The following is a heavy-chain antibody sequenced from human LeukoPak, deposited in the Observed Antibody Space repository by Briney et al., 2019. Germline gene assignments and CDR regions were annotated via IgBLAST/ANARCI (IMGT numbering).Heavy chain of an antibody. CDR2: ISSSGSTI. D-gene: IGHD3-22*01. Sequence: GGSLRLSCAASGFTFSTYEMNWVRQAPGKGLEWVSYISSSGSTIYYADSLKGRFTISRDNAKNSLFLQMKSLRAEDTAVYYCAKGYYSDSSGYHWAFDSWGQGTLVTVSS. CDR1: GFTFSTYE. J-gene: IGHJ4*02. V-gene: IGHV3-48*03. CDR3: AKGYYSDSSGYHWAFDS.